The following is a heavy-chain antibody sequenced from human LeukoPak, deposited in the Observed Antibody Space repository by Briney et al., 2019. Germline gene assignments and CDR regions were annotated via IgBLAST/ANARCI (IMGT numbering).Heavy chain of an antibody. V-gene: IGHV3-7*03. CDR3: AKKGATTGDFDY. CDR2: IKADGSQQ. CDR1: GFSISSHW. J-gene: IGHJ4*02. Sequence: GGSLRLSCVASGFSISSHWMRWLRQAPGKGLEWVANIKADGSQQYYVDSVRGRFTITRDNAENSLYLQMNSLRAEDTAVYYCAKKGATTGDFDYWGQGTLVTVSS. D-gene: IGHD1-26*01.